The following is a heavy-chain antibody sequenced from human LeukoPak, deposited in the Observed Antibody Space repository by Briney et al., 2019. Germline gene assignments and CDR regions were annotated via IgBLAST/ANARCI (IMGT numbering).Heavy chain of an antibody. CDR2: FDPEDGET. D-gene: IGHD1-26*01. CDR3: ATNRGIVGATRH. Sequence: GASVKVSCKASGGTFSSYAISWVRQAPGQGLEWMGGFDPEDGETIYAQKFQGRVTMTEDTSTDTAYMELSSLRSEDTAVYYCATNRGIVGATRHWGQGTLVTVSS. V-gene: IGHV1-24*01. CDR1: GGTFSSYA. J-gene: IGHJ4*02.